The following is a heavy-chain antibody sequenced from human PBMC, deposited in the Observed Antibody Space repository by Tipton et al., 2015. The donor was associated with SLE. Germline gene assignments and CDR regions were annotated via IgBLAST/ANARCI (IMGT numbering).Heavy chain of an antibody. J-gene: IGHJ3*02. Sequence: LRLSCAVSGYSISSGYYWGWIRQPPGKGLEWIGSIYHSGSTYYNPSLKSRVTISVDTSKNQFSLKLSSVTAADTAVYYCARGSIVGATDAFDIWGQGTMVTVSS. D-gene: IGHD1-26*01. CDR2: IYHSGST. CDR1: GYSISSGYY. V-gene: IGHV4-38-2*01. CDR3: ARGSIVGATDAFDI.